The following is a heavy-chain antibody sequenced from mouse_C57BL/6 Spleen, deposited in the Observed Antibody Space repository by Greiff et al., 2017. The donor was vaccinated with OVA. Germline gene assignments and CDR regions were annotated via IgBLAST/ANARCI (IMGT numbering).Heavy chain of an antibody. V-gene: IGHV1-64*01. Sequence: QVQLQQPGAELVKPGASVKLSCKASGYTFTSYGMHWVKQRPGQGLEWIGMIHPNSGSTNYNEKFKSKGTLSGDKTYNTAYMQLSSLTSEDSAVYYCSKQDAYSNYHVPYAMEYWGQGTSVTVSS. J-gene: IGHJ4*01. CDR2: IHPNSGST. CDR3: SKQDAYSNYHVPYAMEY. D-gene: IGHD2-5*01. CDR1: GYTFTSYG.